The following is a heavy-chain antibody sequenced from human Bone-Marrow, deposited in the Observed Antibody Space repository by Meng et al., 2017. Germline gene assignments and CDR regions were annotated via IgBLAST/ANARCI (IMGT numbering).Heavy chain of an antibody. CDR3: ARLSMASDLDF. J-gene: IGHJ4*02. CDR2: ISAAGNTI. D-gene: IGHD5-24*01. Sequence: DVQLVESGGGLVKPGGSLRLSCACSGFSFSSYSLIWVRQAPGKGLEWISSISAAGNTIYYADSVKGRFTLSRDQDKNSVFLQMSSLSAEDSALYFCARLSMASDLDFWGQGTLVTVSS. V-gene: IGHV3-21*01. CDR1: GFSFSSYS.